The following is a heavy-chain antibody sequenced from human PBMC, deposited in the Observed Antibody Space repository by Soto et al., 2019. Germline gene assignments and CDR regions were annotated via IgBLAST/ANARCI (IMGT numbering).Heavy chain of an antibody. CDR3: ARDDTSFWSGYYSWFDP. Sequence: QVQLVQSGAEVKKPGASVKVSCKASGYTFTSYGINWVRQATGQGLEWMGWMNPNSGNTGYAQKFQGRVTMTRNTSISTAYMELSSLRSEDTAVYYCARDDTSFWSGYYSWFDPWGQGTLVTVSS. CDR1: GYTFTSYG. J-gene: IGHJ5*02. D-gene: IGHD3-3*01. CDR2: MNPNSGNT. V-gene: IGHV1-8*01.